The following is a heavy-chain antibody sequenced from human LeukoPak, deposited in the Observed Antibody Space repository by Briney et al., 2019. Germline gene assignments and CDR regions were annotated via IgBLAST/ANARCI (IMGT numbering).Heavy chain of an antibody. J-gene: IGHJ3*02. CDR2: ISGSGGST. CDR1: GFSVGDNY. CDR3: ATRTGQLGYCSSTSCRTHAFDI. V-gene: IGHV3-23*01. D-gene: IGHD2-2*01. Sequence: PGGSLRLSCAASGFSVGDNYMSWVRQAPGKGLEWVSAISGSGGSTYYADSVKGRFTISRDNSKNTLYLQMNSLRAEDTAVYYCATRTGQLGYCSSTSCRTHAFDIWGQGTMVTVSS.